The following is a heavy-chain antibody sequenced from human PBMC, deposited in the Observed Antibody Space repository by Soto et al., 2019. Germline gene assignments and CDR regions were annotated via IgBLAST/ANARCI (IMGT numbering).Heavy chain of an antibody. CDR2: IYSGGST. CDR1: GFTFSSYA. CDR3: ARGGIAVAGRDDYYYGMDV. D-gene: IGHD6-19*01. V-gene: IGHV3-53*01. Sequence: GGSLRLSCAASGFTFSSYAMHWVRQAPGKGLEWVSVIYSGGSTYYADSVKGRFTISRDNSKNTLYLQMNSLRAEDTAVYYCARGGIAVAGRDDYYYGMDVWGQGTTVTVSS. J-gene: IGHJ6*02.